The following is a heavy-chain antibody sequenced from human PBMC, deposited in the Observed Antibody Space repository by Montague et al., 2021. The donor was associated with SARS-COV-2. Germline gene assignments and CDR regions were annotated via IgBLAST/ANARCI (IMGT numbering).Heavy chain of an antibody. V-gene: IGHV4-39*02. D-gene: IGHD4/OR15-4a*01. Sequence: SETLSLTCTVSAGSISTNSYYWAWLRQPPGKGLEWIGSISYSGSTYFNPSLESRLSMSVDTSKNHLSLKLSSVTAADTAVYYCASLWDFYGAGSYKNSWFDPWGQGTRVTVSS. J-gene: IGHJ5*02. CDR2: ISYSGST. CDR1: AGSISTNSYY. CDR3: ASLWDFYGAGSYKNSWFDP.